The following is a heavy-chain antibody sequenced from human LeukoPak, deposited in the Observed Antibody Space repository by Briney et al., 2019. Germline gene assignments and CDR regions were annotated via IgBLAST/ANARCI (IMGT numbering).Heavy chain of an antibody. CDR1: GGSFSGYY. D-gene: IGHD2-2*01. CDR3: ARAGYCSSTSCFYDAFDI. J-gene: IGHJ3*02. Sequence: PSETLSLTCAVYGGSFSGYYWSWIRQPPGKGLEWIGEINHSGSTNYNPSLKSRVTISVDTSKNQFSLKLSSVTAADTAVYYCARAGYCSSTSCFYDAFDIWGQGTMVTVSS. CDR2: INHSGST. V-gene: IGHV4-34*01.